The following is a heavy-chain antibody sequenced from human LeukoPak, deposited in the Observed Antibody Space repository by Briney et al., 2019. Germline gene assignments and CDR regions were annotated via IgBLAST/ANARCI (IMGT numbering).Heavy chain of an antibody. D-gene: IGHD3-22*01. CDR1: GITLSNYG. J-gene: IGHJ4*02. Sequence: GGSLRLSCAVSGITLSNYGMIWVRQAPGKGLEWVAGISDSGGRTNYADSVKGRFTISRDNPKTTLYLQMNSMRAEDTAVYFCAKRGVVIRVILVGFHKEAYYFDSWGQGALVTVSS. CDR2: ISDSGGRT. CDR3: AKRGVVIRVILVGFHKEAYYFDS. V-gene: IGHV3-23*01.